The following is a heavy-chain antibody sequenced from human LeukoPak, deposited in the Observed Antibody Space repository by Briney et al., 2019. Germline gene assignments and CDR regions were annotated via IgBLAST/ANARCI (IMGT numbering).Heavy chain of an antibody. D-gene: IGHD3-9*01. V-gene: IGHV3-9*01. CDR2: ISWNSGSI. Sequence: PGGSLRLSCAASGFTFSSYGMHWVRQAPGKGLEWVSGISWNSGSIGYADSVKGRFTISRDNAKNSLYLQMNSLRAEDTALYYCAKVYRYFDWPNGGGFDYWGQGTLVTVSS. CDR3: AKVYRYFDWPNGGGFDY. J-gene: IGHJ4*02. CDR1: GFTFSSYG.